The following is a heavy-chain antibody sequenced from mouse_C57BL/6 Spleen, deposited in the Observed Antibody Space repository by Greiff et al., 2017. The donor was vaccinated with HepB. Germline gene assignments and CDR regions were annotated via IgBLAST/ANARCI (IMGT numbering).Heavy chain of an antibody. CDR3: ARGRSYDYDGFDY. Sequence: DVQLQESGGGLVKPGGSLKLSCAASGFTFSDYGMHWVRQAPEKGLEWVAYISSGSSTIYYADTVKGRFTISRDNAKNTLFLQMTSLRSEDTAMYYCARGRSYDYDGFDYWGQGTTLTVSS. J-gene: IGHJ2*01. D-gene: IGHD2-4*01. CDR1: GFTFSDYG. CDR2: ISSGSSTI. V-gene: IGHV5-17*01.